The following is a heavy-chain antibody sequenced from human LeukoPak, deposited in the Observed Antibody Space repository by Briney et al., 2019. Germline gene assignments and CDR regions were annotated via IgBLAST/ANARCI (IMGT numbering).Heavy chain of an antibody. CDR2: INPSGGST. J-gene: IGHJ4*02. CDR3: ARESIAAQQSLYYFDY. Sequence: ASVKVSCKASGYTFTSYYMHWVRQAPGQGLEWMGIINPSGGSTSYAQKFQGRATMTRDMSTSTVYMELSSLRSEDTAVYYCARESIAAQQSLYYFDYWGQGTLVTVSS. V-gene: IGHV1-46*01. CDR1: GYTFTSYY. D-gene: IGHD6-6*01.